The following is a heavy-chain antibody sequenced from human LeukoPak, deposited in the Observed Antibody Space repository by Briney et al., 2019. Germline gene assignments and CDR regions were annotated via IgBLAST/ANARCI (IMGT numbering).Heavy chain of an antibody. CDR2: ISYDGNNK. Sequence: GGSLRLSCAASGFTFSNYGIHWVRQAPGKGLEWVAVISYDGNNKYYADSVKGRFTISRDNSKNTLFLQMNSLRAEDTAVYYCAKGVDYCSGGSCPTDYWGPGTLVTVSS. CDR1: GFTFSNYG. D-gene: IGHD2-15*01. J-gene: IGHJ4*02. CDR3: AKGVDYCSGGSCPTDY. V-gene: IGHV3-30*18.